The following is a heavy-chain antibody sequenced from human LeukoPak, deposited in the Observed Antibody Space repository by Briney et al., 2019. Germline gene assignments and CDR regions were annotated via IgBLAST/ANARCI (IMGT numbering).Heavy chain of an antibody. V-gene: IGHV4-59*01. CDR3: ARDRGIAVAGMSWFDP. CDR2: IYYSGST. Sequence: PSETLSLTCAVYGGSISSYYWSWIRQPPGKGLEWIGYIYYSGSTNYNPSLKSRVTISVDTSKNQFSLKLSSVTAADTAVYYCARDRGIAVAGMSWFDPWGQGTLVTVSS. CDR1: GGSISSYY. D-gene: IGHD6-19*01. J-gene: IGHJ5*02.